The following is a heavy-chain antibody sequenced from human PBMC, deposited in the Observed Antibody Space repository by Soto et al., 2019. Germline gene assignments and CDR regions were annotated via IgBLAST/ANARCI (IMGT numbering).Heavy chain of an antibody. J-gene: IGHJ4*02. CDR2: IRDDGVTT. D-gene: IGHD2-21*01. CDR1: GFNFNSNV. Sequence: EVPLVESGGGLVQPGGSLRLSCTASGFNFNSNVMSWVRQAPGKGLEWLAIIRDDGVTTYYAASVKGRFTISRDNSMNTLYLQMKSLRAEDTAVYYCAKTYVAWANFPFGSWGQGIQVTVSS. CDR3: AKTYVAWANFPFGS. V-gene: IGHV3-23*04.